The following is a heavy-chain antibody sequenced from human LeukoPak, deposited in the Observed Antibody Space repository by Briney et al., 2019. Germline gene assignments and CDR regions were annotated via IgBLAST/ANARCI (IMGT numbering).Heavy chain of an antibody. CDR1: GFTFSSYG. J-gene: IGHJ6*02. V-gene: IGHV3-30*18. D-gene: IGHD5-12*01. CDR3: AKDVGPTVATISYYYYGMDV. Sequence: GGSLRLSCAASGFTFSSYGMHWVRQAPGKGLEWVAVISYDGSNKYYADSVKGRFTISRDNSKNTLYLQMNSLRAEDTAVYYCAKDVGPTVATISYYYYGMDVWGQGTTVTVSS. CDR2: ISYDGSNK.